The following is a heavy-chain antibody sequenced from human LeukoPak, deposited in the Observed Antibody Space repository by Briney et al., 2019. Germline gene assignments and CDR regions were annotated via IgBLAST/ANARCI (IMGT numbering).Heavy chain of an antibody. D-gene: IGHD3-16*01. J-gene: IGHJ4*02. CDR2: IYYSGST. Sequence: SETLSLTCTVSGGSISSYYWSWIRQPPGKGLEWIGYIYYSGSTNYNPSLKSRVTISVDTSKNQFSLKLSSVTAADTAVYYCARDNPFKYDYVNWGQGTLVTVSS. V-gene: IGHV4-59*01. CDR1: GGSISSYY. CDR3: ARDNPFKYDYVN.